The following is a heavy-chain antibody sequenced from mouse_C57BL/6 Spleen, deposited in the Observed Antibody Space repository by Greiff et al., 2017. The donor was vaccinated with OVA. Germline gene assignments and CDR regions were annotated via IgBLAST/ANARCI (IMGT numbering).Heavy chain of an antibody. V-gene: IGHV7-3*01. CDR3: ARFVPSYAMDY. CDR2: IRNKANGYTT. J-gene: IGHJ4*01. Sequence: EVKLVESGGGLVQPGGSLSLSCAASGFTFTDYYMSWVRQPPGKALEWLGFIRNKANGYTTEYSASVKGRFTISRDNSQSILYLQMNALRAEDSATYYCARFVPSYAMDYWGQGTSVTVSS. CDR1: GFTFTDYY.